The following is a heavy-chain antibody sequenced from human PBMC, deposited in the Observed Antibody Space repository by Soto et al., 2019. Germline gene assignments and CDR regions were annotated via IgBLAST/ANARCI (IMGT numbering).Heavy chain of an antibody. V-gene: IGHV3-23*01. D-gene: IGHD3-9*01. CDR1: GFTFSSYA. Sequence: GGSLRLSCAASGFTFSSYAMSWVRQAPGKGLEWVSAISGSGGSTYYADSVKGRVTISLDNSKNTLYLQMNSRRAEDTAVYYCAKDLADILTGLDILGQGTMVTVSS. CDR3: AKDLADILTGLDI. CDR2: ISGSGGST. J-gene: IGHJ3*02.